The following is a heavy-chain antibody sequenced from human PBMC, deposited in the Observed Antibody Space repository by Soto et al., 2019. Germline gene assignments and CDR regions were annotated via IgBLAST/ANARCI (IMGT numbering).Heavy chain of an antibody. D-gene: IGHD6-13*01. Sequence: QVQLQQWGAGLLKPSETLSLTCAVYGGSFSGYYWSWIRQPPGKGLEWIGEINHSGSTNYNPSLKSRVTISVDTSKNQFSLKLSSVTAADTAVYYCARYGYSSSWYLGYWGQGTLVTVSS. CDR1: GGSFSGYY. CDR3: ARYGYSSSWYLGY. V-gene: IGHV4-34*01. J-gene: IGHJ4*02. CDR2: INHSGST.